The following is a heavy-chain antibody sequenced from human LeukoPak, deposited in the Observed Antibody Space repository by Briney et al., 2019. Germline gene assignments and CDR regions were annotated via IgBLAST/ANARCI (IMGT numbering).Heavy chain of an antibody. CDR1: GFTFSSYA. V-gene: IGHV3-23*01. Sequence: GGSLRLSCAASGFTFSSYAMSWVRQAPGKGLEWASAISGSGGSTYYADSVKGRFTISRDNSKNTLYLQMNSLRAEDTAVYYCAKDCGSRIRYFDYWGQGTLVTVSS. CDR3: AKDCGSRIRYFDY. D-gene: IGHD6-13*01. CDR2: ISGSGGST. J-gene: IGHJ4*02.